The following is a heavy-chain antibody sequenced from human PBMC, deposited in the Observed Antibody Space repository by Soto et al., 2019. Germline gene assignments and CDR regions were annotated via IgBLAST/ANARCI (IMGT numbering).Heavy chain of an antibody. J-gene: IGHJ4*02. CDR1: GFTFSSYS. D-gene: IGHD3-10*01. CDR2: ISSSSSTI. V-gene: IGHV3-48*04. CDR3: ARERYSNYGSGSYFDY. Sequence: GGSLRLSCAASGFTFSSYSMNWVRQAPGKGLEWVSYISSSSSTIYYADSVKGRFTISRDNAKNSLYLQMNSLRAEDTAVYYCARERYSNYGSGSYFDYWGQGTLVTVSS.